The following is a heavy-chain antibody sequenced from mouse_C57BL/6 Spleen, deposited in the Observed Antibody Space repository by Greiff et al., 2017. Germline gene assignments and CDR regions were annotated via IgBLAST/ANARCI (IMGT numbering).Heavy chain of an antibody. J-gene: IGHJ2*01. CDR3: ARDQGYYHDY. CDR1: GFTFSSYA. CDR2: ISDGGSYT. D-gene: IGHD2-1*01. V-gene: IGHV5-4*01. Sequence: EVQGVESGGGLVKPGGSLKLSCAASGFTFSSYAMSWVRQTPEKRLEWVATISDGGSYTYYPDKVKGRFTISRDNAKNNLYLQMSHLKSEDTAMYYCARDQGYYHDYWGQGTTLTVSS.